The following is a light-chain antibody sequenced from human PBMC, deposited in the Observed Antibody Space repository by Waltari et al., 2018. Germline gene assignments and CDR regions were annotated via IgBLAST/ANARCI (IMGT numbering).Light chain of an antibody. CDR3: QQYGSSPYS. CDR2: AAS. Sequence: EIVLTQSPGTLSLSAGERATLSCMASQTLNNNYLAWYQQKPGQSPGLLIFAASKRATGVPDRCSGSGSGTDFTLTISRLEPEDFAMYYCQQYGSSPYSFGQGARVDFK. J-gene: IGKJ2*01. V-gene: IGKV3-20*01. CDR1: QTLNNNY.